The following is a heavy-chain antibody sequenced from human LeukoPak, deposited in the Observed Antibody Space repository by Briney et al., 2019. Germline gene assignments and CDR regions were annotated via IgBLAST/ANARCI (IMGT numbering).Heavy chain of an antibody. D-gene: IGHD3-22*01. CDR2: IYSGGNT. J-gene: IGHJ4*02. CDR1: GFTFDDYG. CDR3: ARGHYDTSGYYFYYFDY. Sequence: GGSLRLSCAASGFTFDDYGMSWVRQAPGKGLEWVSVIYSGGNTYYADSVKGRFTISRDNSKNTLYLQMNSLRAEDTAVYYCARGHYDTSGYYFYYFDYWGQGTLVTVSS. V-gene: IGHV3-53*01.